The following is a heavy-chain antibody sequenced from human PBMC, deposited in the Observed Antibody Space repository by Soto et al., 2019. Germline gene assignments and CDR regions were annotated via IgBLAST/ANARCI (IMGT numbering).Heavy chain of an antibody. CDR2: IIPVLGAP. D-gene: IGHD5-12*01. Sequence: QVQLVQSGTEVKKPGSSVKVSCKTSGGTFSSFPIAWVRQAPGQGLEWVGGIIPVLGAPSYAQTFQGRVTITADESTSAAYLELSSLRSDDTAVYFCARENGVAVATILYYFDYWGPGTLVTVSS. CDR3: ARENGVAVATILYYFDY. CDR1: GGTFSSFP. J-gene: IGHJ4*02. V-gene: IGHV1-69*01.